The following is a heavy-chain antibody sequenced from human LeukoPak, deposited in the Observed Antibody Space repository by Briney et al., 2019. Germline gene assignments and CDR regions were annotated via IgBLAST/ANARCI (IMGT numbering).Heavy chain of an antibody. J-gene: IGHJ5*02. CDR2: ISGSGVIT. V-gene: IGHV3-23*01. CDR1: GFTFSSHG. D-gene: IGHD3-16*01. Sequence: GGSLRLSCAASGFTFSSHGMNWVRQAPGKGLEWVSGISGSGVITYYADSVKGRFTISRDNSKNTLDLQMNSLRAEDTAVYYCARRFMSRSNWFDPWGQGTLVTVSS. CDR3: ARRFMSRSNWFDP.